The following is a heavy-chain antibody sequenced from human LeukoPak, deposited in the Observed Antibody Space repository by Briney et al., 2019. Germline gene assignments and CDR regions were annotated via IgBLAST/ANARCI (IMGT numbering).Heavy chain of an antibody. CDR3: GRAMDV. CDR2: ISYDGGNK. Sequence: GGSLRLSCAASRFTFSSYGMHWVRQAPGKGLEWVAVISYDGGNKYYADSVNGRFTISRDNSKNTLFLQMDSLTAEDTAVYYCGRAMDVWGQGTTVTVSS. CDR1: RFTFSSYG. V-gene: IGHV3-30*03. J-gene: IGHJ6*02.